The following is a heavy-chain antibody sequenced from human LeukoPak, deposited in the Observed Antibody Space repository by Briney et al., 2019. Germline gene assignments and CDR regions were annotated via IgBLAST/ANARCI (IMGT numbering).Heavy chain of an antibody. CDR1: GYTFTSYY. CDR3: ARGGTMVRGVPDYYMDV. V-gene: IGHV1-46*01. Sequence: GASVKVSCKASGYTFTSYYMHWVRQAHGQGLEWMGIINPSGGSTSYAQKFQGRVTMTRDMSTSTVYMELSSLRSEDTAVYYCARGGTMVRGVPDYYMDVWGKGTTVTVSS. D-gene: IGHD3-10*01. J-gene: IGHJ6*03. CDR2: INPSGGST.